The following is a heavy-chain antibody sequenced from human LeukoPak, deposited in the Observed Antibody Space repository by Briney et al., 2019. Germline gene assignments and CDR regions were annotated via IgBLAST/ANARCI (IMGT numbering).Heavy chain of an antibody. Sequence: SETLSLTCTVSGGSISSSSYYWGWIRQPPGKGLEWIGSIYYSGSTYYNPSLKSRVTISVDTSKNQFSLKLSSVTAADTAVYYCARHIGGDMITFGGVIVRIDYWGQGTLVTVSS. V-gene: IGHV4-39*01. CDR1: GGSISSSSYY. CDR3: ARHIGGDMITFGGVIVRIDY. D-gene: IGHD3-16*02. CDR2: IYYSGST. J-gene: IGHJ4*02.